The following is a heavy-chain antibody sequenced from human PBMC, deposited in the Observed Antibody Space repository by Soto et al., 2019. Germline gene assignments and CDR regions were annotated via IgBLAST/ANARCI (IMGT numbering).Heavy chain of an antibody. CDR2: IIPIFGTA. Sequence: QVQLVQSGAEVKKPGSSVKVSCKASGGTFSSYAISWVRQAPGQGLEWMGGIIPIFGTANYAQKFQGRVTITADESTSPAYMELSSLRSEDTAVYYCARKRLYYASSGYYVYYFDYWGQGTLFTVSS. J-gene: IGHJ4*02. CDR1: GGTFSSYA. V-gene: IGHV1-69*12. CDR3: ARKRLYYASSGYYVYYFDY. D-gene: IGHD3-22*01.